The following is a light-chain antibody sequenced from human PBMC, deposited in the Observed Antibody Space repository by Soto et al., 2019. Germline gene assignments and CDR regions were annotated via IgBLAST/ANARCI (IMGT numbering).Light chain of an antibody. J-gene: IGKJ2*01. CDR1: QTISSN. Sequence: DIQMTQSPSSLSASVGDRVTIACRAGQTISSNLNWYQQKPGKAPKLLIYAASTLLSGVPSRFSGSRSGTDFTLTISSLQPEDFATYYCQQSDGTPYTFGRGTKLEIK. CDR2: AAS. V-gene: IGKV1-39*01. CDR3: QQSDGTPYT.